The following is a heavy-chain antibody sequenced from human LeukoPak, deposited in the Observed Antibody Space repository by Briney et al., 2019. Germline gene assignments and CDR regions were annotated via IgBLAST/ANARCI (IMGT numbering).Heavy chain of an antibody. V-gene: IGHV3-33*01. D-gene: IGHD3-9*01. J-gene: IGHJ4*02. Sequence: GGSLRLSCAASGFTFSSYGMHWVRQAPGKGLEWVAVIWYDGSNKYYADSVKGRFTISRDNSKNTLYLQMNSLRAEDTAVYYWARADYNIPSYFDYGAREPVVPVSS. CDR1: GFTFSSYG. CDR2: IWYDGSNK. CDR3: ARADYNIPSYFDY.